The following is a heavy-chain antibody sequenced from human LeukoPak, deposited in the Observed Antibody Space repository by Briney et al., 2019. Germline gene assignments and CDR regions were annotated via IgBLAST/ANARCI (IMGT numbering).Heavy chain of an antibody. Sequence: GGSLRLSCTASGFTFGDYAMSWFRQAPGKGLEWVGFIRSKAYGGTTEYAASVKGRFTTSRDDSKSIAYLQMNSLKTEDTAVYYCTRGGDSSGWYHGFGDDDYWGQGTLVTVSS. V-gene: IGHV3-49*03. CDR2: IRSKAYGGTT. D-gene: IGHD6-19*01. CDR1: GFTFGDYA. J-gene: IGHJ4*02. CDR3: TRGGDSSGWYHGFGDDDY.